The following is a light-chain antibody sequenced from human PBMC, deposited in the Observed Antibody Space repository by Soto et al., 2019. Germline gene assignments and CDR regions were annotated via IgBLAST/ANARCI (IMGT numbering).Light chain of an antibody. CDR2: EGS. CDR1: SSDVGSYNL. CDR3: CSYAGSSILV. J-gene: IGLJ2*01. Sequence: QSALTQPASVSGSPGQSITISCTGTSSDVGSYNLVSWYQQHPGKAPKLMIYEGSKRPSGVSNRFSGSKSGNTASLTISGLQAADEADYYCCSYAGSSILVFGGGTKLTVL. V-gene: IGLV2-23*01.